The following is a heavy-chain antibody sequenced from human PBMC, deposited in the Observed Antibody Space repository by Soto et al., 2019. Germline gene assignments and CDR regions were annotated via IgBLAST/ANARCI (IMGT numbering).Heavy chain of an antibody. CDR1: GFSLSTSGMC. V-gene: IGHV2-70*11. CDR2: IDWDDDK. J-gene: IGHJ4*02. Sequence: GSGPTLVNPTQTLTLTGTFSGFSLSTSGMCVSWIRQPPGKALEWLARIDWDDDKYYSTSLKTRLTISKDTSKNQVVLTMTNMDPGDTATYYCARMGVPPFDYWGQGTLVTVSS. CDR3: ARMGVPPFDY.